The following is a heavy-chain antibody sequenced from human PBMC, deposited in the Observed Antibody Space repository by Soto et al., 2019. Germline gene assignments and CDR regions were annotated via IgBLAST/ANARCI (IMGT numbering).Heavy chain of an antibody. CDR3: ARDRPYSRSWYQWFAP. V-gene: IGHV1-3*01. J-gene: IGHJ5*02. D-gene: IGHD6-13*01. CDR1: GYTFTSYA. CDR2: INAGNGNT. Sequence: QVQLVQSGAEVKKPGASVKVSCKASGYTFTSYAMHWVRQAPGQRLEWMGWINAGNGNTKYSQKFQGRVTITRDTSASRAYRELSSLRSEDTAVYYRARDRPYSRSWYQWFAPWGQGTLVTVSS.